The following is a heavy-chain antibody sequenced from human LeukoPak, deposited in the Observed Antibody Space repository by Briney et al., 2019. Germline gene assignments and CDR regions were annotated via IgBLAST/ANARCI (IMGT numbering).Heavy chain of an antibody. D-gene: IGHD3-10*01. CDR3: ARTLYYYGSGSYYRNWFDP. J-gene: IGHJ5*02. V-gene: IGHV4-39*01. CDR1: GGSISSSSYY. CDR2: IYYSGST. Sequence: SETLSLTCTVSGGSISSSSYYWGWIRQPPGKGLEWIGSIYYSGSTYYNPSLKSRVTISVDTSKNQFSLKLSSVTAADTAVYYCARTLYYYGSGSYYRNWFDPWGQEPWSQSPQ.